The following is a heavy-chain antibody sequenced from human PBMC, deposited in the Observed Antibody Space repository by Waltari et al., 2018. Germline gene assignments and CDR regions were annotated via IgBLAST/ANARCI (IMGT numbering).Heavy chain of an antibody. J-gene: IGHJ4*02. V-gene: IGHV4-34*01. D-gene: IGHD4-17*01. Sequence: QVQLQQWGAGLLKPSETLSLTCAVYGGSFSGYYWSWIRPPPGKGLEWIGEINHSGRTNDNPSLKSGVTISVDTSKNQFSLKLSSVTAADTAVYYCARGRDYGDSWYFDYWGQGTLVTVSS. CDR2: INHSGRT. CDR1: GGSFSGYY. CDR3: ARGRDYGDSWYFDY.